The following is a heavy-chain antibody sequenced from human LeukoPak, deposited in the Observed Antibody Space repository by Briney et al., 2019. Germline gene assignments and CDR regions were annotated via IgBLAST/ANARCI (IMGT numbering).Heavy chain of an antibody. V-gene: IGHV4-39*07. CDR1: GGSISSSSYY. CDR2: IYYSGST. D-gene: IGHD6-6*01. CDR3: ARGPDEYSSSSALDWFDP. Sequence: PSETLSLTCTVSGGSISSSSYYWGWIRQPPGKGLEWIGSIYYSGSTYYNPSLKSRVTISVDTSKNQFSLKLSSVTAADTAVYYCARGPDEYSSSSALDWFDPWGQGTLVTVSS. J-gene: IGHJ5*02.